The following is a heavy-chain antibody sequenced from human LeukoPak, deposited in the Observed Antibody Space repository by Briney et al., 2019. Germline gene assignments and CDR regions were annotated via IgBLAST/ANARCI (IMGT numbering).Heavy chain of an antibody. V-gene: IGHV3-66*02. J-gene: IGHJ5*02. D-gene: IGHD3-22*01. CDR3: ARHYYDSSGYPDGDRWFDP. CDR1: GFTVSSNY. CDR2: IYSGGST. Sequence: GGSLRLSCAASGFTVSSNYMSWVRQVPGKGLEWVSVIYSGGSTYYADSVKGRFTISRDDSKNTLYLQMNSLRAEDTAVYYCARHYYDSSGYPDGDRWFDPWGQGTLVTVSS.